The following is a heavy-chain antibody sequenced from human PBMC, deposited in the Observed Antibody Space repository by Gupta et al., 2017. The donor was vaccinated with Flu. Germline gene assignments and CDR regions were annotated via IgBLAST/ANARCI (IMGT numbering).Heavy chain of an antibody. CDR3: ARDGIPDIVVVPAAIVSVFYGMDV. D-gene: IGHD2-2*02. CDR2: IWYDGSNK. J-gene: IGHJ6*02. V-gene: IGHV3-33*01. Sequence: QVQLVESGGGVVQPGRSLRLSCAASGFTFSSYGMHWVRQAPGKGLEWVAVIWYDGSNKYYADSVKGRFTISRDNSKNTLYLQMNSLRAEDTAVYYCARDGIPDIVVVPAAIVSVFYGMDVWGQGTTVTVSS. CDR1: GFTFSSYG.